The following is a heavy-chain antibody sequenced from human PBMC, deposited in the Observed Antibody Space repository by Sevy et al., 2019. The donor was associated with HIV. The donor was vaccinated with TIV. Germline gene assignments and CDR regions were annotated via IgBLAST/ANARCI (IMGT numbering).Heavy chain of an antibody. CDR1: GSLSRGDSY. Sequence: SETLSLTCTVSGSLSRGDSYWSWIRQPPGKGLEWIGHIYFSGHTNYNPSLKSRLTISVDTSKSQFSLTLSSVTAADSSVSYCARASRGRGDCFMSWGQGTLVTVSS. CDR2: IYFSGHT. J-gene: IGHJ5*02. V-gene: IGHV4-61*08. D-gene: IGHD2-21*02. CDR3: ARASRGRGDCFMS.